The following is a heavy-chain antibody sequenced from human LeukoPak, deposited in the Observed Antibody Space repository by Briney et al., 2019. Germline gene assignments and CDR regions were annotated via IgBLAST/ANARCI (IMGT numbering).Heavy chain of an antibody. D-gene: IGHD3-22*01. Sequence: SVKVSCKTSGGTLSTSAINWVRQAPGQGLERMGGIIPMFGRTNNAQKFQGRVTITTDGSTSTAYMELRSLRSEDTAVYYCARNPRYYSDTSGYYPFDYWGQGTLVTVSS. J-gene: IGHJ4*02. CDR2: IIPMFGRT. CDR3: ARNPRYYSDTSGYYPFDY. V-gene: IGHV1-69*05. CDR1: GGTLSTSA.